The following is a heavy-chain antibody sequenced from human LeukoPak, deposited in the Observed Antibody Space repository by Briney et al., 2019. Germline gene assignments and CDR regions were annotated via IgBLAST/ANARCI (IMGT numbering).Heavy chain of an antibody. D-gene: IGHD3-9*01. V-gene: IGHV3-21*01. CDR3: ARDAWTDILTGYHYDGFDI. Sequence: PGGSLRLSRAASGFTFSSYSMKWVRQAPGKGLEWVSSISRSSDYIFYGDSVKGRFTTARDNGKNSLYLQMNSLRAEDTAVYYCARDAWTDILTGYHYDGFDIWGQGTMVTVSS. J-gene: IGHJ3*02. CDR1: GFTFSSYS. CDR2: ISRSSDYI.